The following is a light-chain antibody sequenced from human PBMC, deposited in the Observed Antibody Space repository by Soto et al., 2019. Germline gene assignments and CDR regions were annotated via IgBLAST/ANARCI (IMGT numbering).Light chain of an antibody. Sequence: SPSALSSSKRDRVTITFRASQTITRWMAWYQQKPGKAPKLLIYDASTLESGVPSRYSGSGSGSEFTLTISSLQSEDIAIYFCHPYYHWRPFGQRAMVDI. CDR2: DAS. V-gene: IGKV1-5*01. CDR3: HPYYHWRP. CDR1: QTITRW. J-gene: IGKJ1*01.